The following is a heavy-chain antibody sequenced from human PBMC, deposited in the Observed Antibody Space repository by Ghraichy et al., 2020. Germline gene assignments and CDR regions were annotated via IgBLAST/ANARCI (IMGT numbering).Heavy chain of an antibody. J-gene: IGHJ4*02. CDR2: VFYTGTT. D-gene: IGHD7-27*01. CDR1: GGSLRNYY. Sequence: SETLSLTCSVSGGSLRNYYWSWVRQPPGKGLEWLGYVFYTGTTTFNPSLESRLSMSVDPSENQFSLNLSSVTAADTAVYFCARVNRLGSVFDFWGQGALVSVS. V-gene: IGHV4-59*01. CDR3: ARVNRLGSVFDF.